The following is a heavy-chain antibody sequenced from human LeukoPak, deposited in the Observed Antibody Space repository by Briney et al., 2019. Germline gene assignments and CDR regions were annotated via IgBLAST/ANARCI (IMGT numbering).Heavy chain of an antibody. V-gene: IGHV3-23*01. Sequence: GGSLRLSCAASGFTFSSYAMSWVRQAPGKGLEWVSAISGSGGSTYYADSVKGRFTTSRDNSKNTLYLQMNSLRAEDTAVYYCAKDLSGSDLPEYFQHWGQGTLVTVSS. CDR3: AKDLSGSDLPEYFQH. CDR1: GFTFSSYA. J-gene: IGHJ1*01. D-gene: IGHD1-26*01. CDR2: ISGSGGST.